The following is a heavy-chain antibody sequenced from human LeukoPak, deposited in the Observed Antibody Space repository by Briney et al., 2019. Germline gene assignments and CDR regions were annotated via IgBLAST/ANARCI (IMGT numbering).Heavy chain of an antibody. CDR2: IRTSGGVV. J-gene: IGHJ3*01. Sequence: GGSLRLSCAASGFTFTSYTMNWVRQAPGKGLEWVSYIRTSGGVVSYTDSVRGRFTNSTDSAKSSLYLQMNSRRDDDTAVYYCVRDQSYAFDVWGQGTMVTVSS. CDR3: VRDQSYAFDV. CDR1: GFTFTSYT. V-gene: IGHV3-48*02.